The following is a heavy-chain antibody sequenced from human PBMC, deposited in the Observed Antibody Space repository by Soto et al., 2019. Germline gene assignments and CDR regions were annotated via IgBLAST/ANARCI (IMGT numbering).Heavy chain of an antibody. V-gene: IGHV3-23*01. D-gene: IGHD2-21*01. Sequence: EVQLLESGGGLVQPGGSLRVSCATSGFTFKNFVMSWVRQAPGKGLEWVAAIRASGEQTFYADSVKGRFTISRDNSKNMLFLLMNSLRDDDTALYFCAQDRGWGVVSPSHDSWGQGTLFTVSS. J-gene: IGHJ4*02. CDR2: IRASGEQT. CDR1: GFTFKNFV. CDR3: AQDRGWGVVSPSHDS.